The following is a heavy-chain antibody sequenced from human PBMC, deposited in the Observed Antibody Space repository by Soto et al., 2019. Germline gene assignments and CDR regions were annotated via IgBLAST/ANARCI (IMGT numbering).Heavy chain of an antibody. D-gene: IGHD3-16*01. CDR2: MNPNSGNT. J-gene: IGHJ6*02. Sequence: GASVKVSCKASGYTFTSYDINWVRQATGQGLEWMGWMNPNSGNTGYAQKFQGSVTMTRNTSISTAYMELSSLRSEDTAVYYCAMVDVYVTPSPQDVWGQGTTVTVSS. CDR3: AMVDVYVTPSPQDV. CDR1: GYTFTSYD. V-gene: IGHV1-8*01.